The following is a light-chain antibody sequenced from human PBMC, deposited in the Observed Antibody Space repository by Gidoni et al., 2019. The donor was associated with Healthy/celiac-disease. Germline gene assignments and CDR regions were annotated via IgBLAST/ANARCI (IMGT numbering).Light chain of an antibody. Sequence: DIQMTQSPSSLSASVGDRVTITCRASQSISSYLNWYQQKPGKAPKLLIYAAASLHSGVPSRSSCSGTGTDFTLTISSLQPEDFATYFCHQSYRTPLYTFGQGTKLEIK. CDR1: QSISSY. V-gene: IGKV1-39*01. J-gene: IGKJ2*01. CDR2: AAA. CDR3: HQSYRTPLYT.